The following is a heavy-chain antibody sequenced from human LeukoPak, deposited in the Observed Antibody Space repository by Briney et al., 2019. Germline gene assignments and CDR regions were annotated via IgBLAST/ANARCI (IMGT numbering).Heavy chain of an antibody. CDR1: GYTFTGYY. D-gene: IGHD3-22*01. CDR3: ARALFPYYYDSSGYNY. V-gene: IGHV1-2*06. CDR2: INPNSGGT. Sequence: ASVKVSCKASGYTFTGYYMHWVRQAPGQGLEWMGRINPNSGGTNYAQKFQGRVTMTRDTSISTAYMELSRLRSDDTAVYYCARALFPYYYDSSGYNYWGQGTLVTVSS. J-gene: IGHJ4*02.